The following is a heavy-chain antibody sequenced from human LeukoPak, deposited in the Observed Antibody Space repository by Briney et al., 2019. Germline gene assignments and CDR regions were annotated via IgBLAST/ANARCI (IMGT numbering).Heavy chain of an antibody. Sequence: GGSLRLSCAASGFTFSSYAMSWVRQAPGKGLEWVSAISGSGGSTYYADSVKGRFTIFRDNSKNTLYLQMDSLRAEDTAVFYCAKGRKQQLVVDSYFDYWGQGTLVTVSS. V-gene: IGHV3-23*01. D-gene: IGHD6-13*01. J-gene: IGHJ4*02. CDR1: GFTFSSYA. CDR3: AKGRKQQLVVDSYFDY. CDR2: ISGSGGST.